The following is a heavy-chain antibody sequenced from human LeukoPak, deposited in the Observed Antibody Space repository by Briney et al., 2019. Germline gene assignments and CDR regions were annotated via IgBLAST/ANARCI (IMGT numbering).Heavy chain of an antibody. J-gene: IGHJ4*02. CDR3: ARDLSHRYNYDSRGYYILFDH. D-gene: IGHD3-22*01. Sequence: GASVKVSCKASGYTFTGYYLHWVRQAPGQGLEWMGWIDPNSGGTNYVQKFQGRVTVTRDASISTAYMELSRLRSDDTAVYYCARDLSHRYNYDSRGYYILFDHWGQGTLVTVSS. V-gene: IGHV1-2*02. CDR2: IDPNSGGT. CDR1: GYTFTGYY.